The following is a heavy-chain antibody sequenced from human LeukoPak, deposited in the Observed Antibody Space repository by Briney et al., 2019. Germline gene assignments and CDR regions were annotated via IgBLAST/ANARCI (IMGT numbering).Heavy chain of an antibody. CDR3: IADTPPWNPYGLDY. J-gene: IGHJ4*02. Sequence: KAGGSLRLSCAPSGFTFSSAWMHWVRQAPGKGLEWVGRSKSKVDGGTTDYAAPVKGRFTISRDDLENMLYLQMNSLKTEDTAVYYCIADTPPWNPYGLDYWGQGTLVTVSS. CDR1: GFTFSSAW. D-gene: IGHD1-1*01. CDR2: SKSKVDGGTT. V-gene: IGHV3-15*07.